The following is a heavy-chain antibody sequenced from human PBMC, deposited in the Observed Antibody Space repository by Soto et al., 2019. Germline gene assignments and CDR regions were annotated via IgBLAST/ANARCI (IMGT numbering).Heavy chain of an antibody. CDR1: GFTFDDYA. V-gene: IGHV3-9*01. CDR3: AKARSEDYYMDV. J-gene: IGHJ6*03. CDR2: ISWNSGSI. Sequence: GGSLRLSCAASGFTFDDYAMHWVRQAPGKGLEWVSGISWNSGSIGYADSVKGRFTISRDNAKNSLYLQMNSLRAEDTALYYCAKARSEDYYMDVWGKGTTVTVSS.